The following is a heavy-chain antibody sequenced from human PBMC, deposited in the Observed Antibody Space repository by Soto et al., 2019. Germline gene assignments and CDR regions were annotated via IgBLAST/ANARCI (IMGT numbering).Heavy chain of an antibody. V-gene: IGHV3-23*01. Sequence: EVQLLESGGGLVQPGGSLRLSCVASGFTFSNYAMTWVRQAPGKGLEWVSTITGYGGTTYYADSVKGRFIISRDNSRNTLYLQINSLRAEDTALYFCAKGREAVAGPDYFDYWGQGTLVTVSS. D-gene: IGHD6-19*01. J-gene: IGHJ4*02. CDR1: GFTFSNYA. CDR3: AKGREAVAGPDYFDY. CDR2: ITGYGGTT.